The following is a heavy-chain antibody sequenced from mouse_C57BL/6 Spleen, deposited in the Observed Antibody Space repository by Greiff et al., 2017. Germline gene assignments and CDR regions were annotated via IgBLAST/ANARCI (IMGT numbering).Heavy chain of an antibody. CDR1: GYTFTDYN. Sequence: VQLQQSGPELVKPGASVKMSCKASGYTFTDYNMHWVKQSHGKSLEWIGYINPNNGGTSYNQKFKGKATLTVNKSSSTAYMELLSLTSEDSAVYYCARGYYYGSSYGYWGQGTTLTVSS. V-gene: IGHV1-22*01. D-gene: IGHD1-1*01. CDR3: ARGYYYGSSYGY. CDR2: INPNNGGT. J-gene: IGHJ2*01.